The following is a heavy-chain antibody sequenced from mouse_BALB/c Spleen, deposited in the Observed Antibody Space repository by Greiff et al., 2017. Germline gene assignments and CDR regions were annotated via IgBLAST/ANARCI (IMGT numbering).Heavy chain of an antibody. J-gene: IGHJ4*01. CDR2: INSNGGST. V-gene: IGHV5-6-2*01. D-gene: IGHD2-4*01. Sequence: EVKLMESGGGLVKLGGSLKLSCAASGFTFSSYYMSWVRQTPEQRLALVAAINSNGGSTYYPDTVKGRFTISRDNAKNTLYLQMSSLKSEDTALYDYARHNYDYDGRGVYYAMDYWGQGTSVTVSS. CDR3: ARHNYDYDGRGVYYAMDY. CDR1: GFTFSSYY.